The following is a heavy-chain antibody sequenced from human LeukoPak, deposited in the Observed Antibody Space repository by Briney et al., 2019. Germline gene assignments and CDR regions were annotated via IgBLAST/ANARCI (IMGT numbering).Heavy chain of an antibody. D-gene: IGHD2-2*01. V-gene: IGHV4-39*01. CDR2: MYYSGST. CDR3: ARGQYHLLYWYFDL. Sequence: PSETLSLTCTVSGGSISNSSYYWGWIRQPPGKGLEWIGSMYYSGSTYYNPSLKSRATISVDTSKNQFSLKLSSVTAADTAVYYCARGQYHLLYWYFDLWGRGTLVTVSS. CDR1: GGSISNSSYY. J-gene: IGHJ2*01.